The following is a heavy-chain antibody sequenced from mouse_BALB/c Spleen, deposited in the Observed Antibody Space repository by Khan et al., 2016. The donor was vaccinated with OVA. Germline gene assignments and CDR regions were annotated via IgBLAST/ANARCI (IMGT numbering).Heavy chain of an antibody. CDR2: IAPGSSNA. Sequence: DLVKPGASVNLSCKASGYTFTSYWINWIKQRPGQGLEWIGRIAPGSSNAYYNDMFKDKATLTVDTSSSTAYLQLSSLSSEDSAVYYCARENYYGGSCYALDYWGQGTSVTVSS. J-gene: IGHJ4*01. CDR3: ARENYYGGSCYALDY. V-gene: IGHV1S41*01. D-gene: IGHD1-1*01. CDR1: GYTFTSYW.